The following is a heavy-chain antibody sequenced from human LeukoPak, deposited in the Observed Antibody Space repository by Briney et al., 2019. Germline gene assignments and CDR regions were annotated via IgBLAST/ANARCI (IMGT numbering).Heavy chain of an antibody. J-gene: IGHJ5*02. D-gene: IGHD3-10*01. CDR1: GGSISSYY. CDR3: ARHYDHGSGSYSGWFDP. CDR2: IYYSGST. Sequence: SETLSLTCTVSGGSISSYYWSWIRQPPGKGLEWIGYIYYSGSTNYNPSLKSRVTISVDTSKNQFSLKLSSVTAADTAVYYCARHYDHGSGSYSGWFDPWGQGTLVTVSS. V-gene: IGHV4-59*08.